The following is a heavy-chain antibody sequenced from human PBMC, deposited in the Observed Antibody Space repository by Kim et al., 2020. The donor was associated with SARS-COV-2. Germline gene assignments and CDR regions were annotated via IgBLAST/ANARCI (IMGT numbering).Heavy chain of an antibody. J-gene: IGHJ4*02. V-gene: IGHV4-30-4*01. D-gene: IGHD3-22*01. CDR2: IYYSGST. CDR1: GGSISSGDYY. Sequence: SETLSLTCTVSGGSISSGDYYWSWIRQPPGKGLEWIGYIYYSGSTYYNPSLKSRVTISVDTSKNQFSLKLSSVTAADTAVYYCAREANPRGTMTKFDYWGQGTLVTVSS. CDR3: AREANPRGTMTKFDY.